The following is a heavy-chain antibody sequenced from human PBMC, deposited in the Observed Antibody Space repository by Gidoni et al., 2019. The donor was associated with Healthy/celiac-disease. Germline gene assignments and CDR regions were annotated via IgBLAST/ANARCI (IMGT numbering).Heavy chain of an antibody. CDR1: GFTFSRYG. D-gene: IGHD3-22*01. Sequence: QVQLVESGGGVVQPGRSRSLSCAASGFTFSRYGMHWVRQAPGKGLEWVAVRSYDGSNKYYADSVKGRFTISRDNSKNTLYLQMNSLRAEDTAVYYCAKDRDYYDSSGYSFDDWGQGTLVTVSS. J-gene: IGHJ4*02. V-gene: IGHV3-30*18. CDR3: AKDRDYYDSSGYSFDD. CDR2: RSYDGSNK.